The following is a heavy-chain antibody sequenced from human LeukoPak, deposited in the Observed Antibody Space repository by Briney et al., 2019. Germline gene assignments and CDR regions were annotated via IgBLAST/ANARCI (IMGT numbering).Heavy chain of an antibody. CDR1: GGSISSYY. CDR3: ASTLIAAAGIRSRTLNYHQFDY. D-gene: IGHD6-13*01. CDR2: IYYSGST. V-gene: IGHV4-59*08. Sequence: SETLSLTCTVSGGSISSYYWSWIRQPPGKGLEWIGYIYYSGSTNYNPSLKSRVTISVDTSKNQFSLKLSSVTAADTAVYYCASTLIAAAGIRSRTLNYHQFDYWGQGTLVTVSS. J-gene: IGHJ4*02.